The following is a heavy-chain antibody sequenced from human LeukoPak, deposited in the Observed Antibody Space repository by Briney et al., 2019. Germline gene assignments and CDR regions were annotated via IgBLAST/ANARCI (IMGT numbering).Heavy chain of an antibody. CDR1: GFSFSTSS. CDR3: ARDARSHCGTDACYGPYFDY. J-gene: IGHJ4*02. V-gene: IGHV3-48*01. Sequence: PGGSLRLSCAASGFSFSTSSMSWVPQTPGKGLEWISYIRGSSTTIYYADSVKGRFTISRENARNTLYLQMNDLRAEDTGVYFCARDARSHCGTDACYGPYFDYWGQGSLVTVSS. D-gene: IGHD2-2*01. CDR2: IRGSSTTI.